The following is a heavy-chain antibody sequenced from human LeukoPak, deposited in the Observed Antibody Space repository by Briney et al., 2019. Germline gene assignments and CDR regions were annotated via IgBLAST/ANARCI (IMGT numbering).Heavy chain of an antibody. CDR1: GFTFSSYA. CDR2: IASDGNNK. J-gene: IGHJ4*02. V-gene: IGHV3-30*02. D-gene: IGHD1-26*01. Sequence: QPGGSLRLSCAASGFTFSSYAMHWVRQAPGKGLEWLAYIASDGNNKYYGDSVKGRFTISRDNSKNTLNLQMNSLRPEDMAVYYCVKRGASGTFYFDSWGQGTLVTVSS. CDR3: VKRGASGTFYFDS.